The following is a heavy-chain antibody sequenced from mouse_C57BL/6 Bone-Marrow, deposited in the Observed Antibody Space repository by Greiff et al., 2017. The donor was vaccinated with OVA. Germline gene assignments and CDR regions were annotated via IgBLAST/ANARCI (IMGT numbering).Heavy chain of an antibody. Sequence: VQLQQSGTVLARPGASVKMSCKTSGYTFTSYWMHWVKQRPGQGLEWIGAIYPGNSDTSYNQKFKGKAKLTAVTSASTAYMELSSLTNEDSAVYYCTRDYYDYGSWFAYWGQGTLVTVSA. D-gene: IGHD2-4*01. V-gene: IGHV1-5*01. J-gene: IGHJ3*01. CDR2: IYPGNSDT. CDR3: TRDYYDYGSWFAY. CDR1: GYTFTSYW.